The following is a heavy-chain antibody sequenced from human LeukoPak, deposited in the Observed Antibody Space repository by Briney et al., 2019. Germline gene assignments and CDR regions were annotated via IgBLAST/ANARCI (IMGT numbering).Heavy chain of an antibody. V-gene: IGHV3-30*04. CDR3: ARGPVFSVRSSTSCYGFFDY. Sequence: GRSLRLSCAASGFTFSSYAMHGVRQAPGKGVEWVAVISYGGSNKYYADSVKGRFPISRDNSKHTLYLQMNSLRAEDTAVYYCARGPVFSVRSSTSCYGFFDYWGQGTLVTVSS. CDR2: ISYGGSNK. CDR1: GFTFSSYA. D-gene: IGHD2-2*01. J-gene: IGHJ4*02.